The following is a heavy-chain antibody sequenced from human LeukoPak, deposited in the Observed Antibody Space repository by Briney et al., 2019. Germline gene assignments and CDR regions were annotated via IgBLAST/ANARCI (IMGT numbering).Heavy chain of an antibody. J-gene: IGHJ4*02. Sequence: AAVKVTRKSSGYTFATYGISWLRQPPGPGLEWVGWTSADKGNTNFAWNLRDRVTMTTDTSTNTAYMELRSLRSDDRAVYYCARAPYDYSNYVLNFYYWGEGTQVTVSS. V-gene: IGHV1-18*01. CDR3: ARAPYDYSNYVLNFYY. CDR1: GYTFATYG. CDR2: TSADKGNT. D-gene: IGHD4-11*01.